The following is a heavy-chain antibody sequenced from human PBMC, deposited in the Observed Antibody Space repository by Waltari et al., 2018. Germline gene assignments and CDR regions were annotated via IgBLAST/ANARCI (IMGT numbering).Heavy chain of an antibody. CDR2: VSYNGNA. D-gene: IGHD3-10*01. CDR3: ARSFGGSGSYKFDY. J-gene: IGHJ4*02. V-gene: IGHV4-39*02. CDR1: GGSIGTSTHY. Sequence: QLQLKESGPRLVKSSETLSLTCTISGGSIGTSTHYWAWIRQTPGKGPECIGSVSYNGNAYYNPSLESRVTMSVDRSKNHFSLDLESVTTPDTSIYFCARSFGGSGSYKFDYWGQGILVTVSS.